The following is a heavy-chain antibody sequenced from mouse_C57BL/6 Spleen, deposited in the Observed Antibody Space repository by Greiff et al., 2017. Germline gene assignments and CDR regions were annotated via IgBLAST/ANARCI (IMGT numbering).Heavy chain of an antibody. J-gene: IGHJ3*01. Sequence: QVQLQQSGAELVKPGASVKISCKASGYAFSSYWMNWVKQRPGKGLEWIGQIYPGDGDTNYNGKFKGKATLTADKSSSTAYMQLSSLTSEDSAVDFCARRGAYGNYEAYWGQGTLVTVSA. CDR3: ARRGAYGNYEAY. D-gene: IGHD2-1*01. CDR1: GYAFSSYW. V-gene: IGHV1-80*01. CDR2: IYPGDGDT.